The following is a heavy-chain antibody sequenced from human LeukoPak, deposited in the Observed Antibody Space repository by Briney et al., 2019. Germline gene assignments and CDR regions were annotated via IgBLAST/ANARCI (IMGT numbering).Heavy chain of an antibody. CDR3: ARGPILVVVPAAMKVDAFDI. Sequence: SETLSLTCAVSGGSFSGYYWSWIRQPPGKGLEWIGEINHSGSTNYNPSLKSRVTISVDTSKNQFSLKLSSVTAADTAVYYCARGPILVVVPAAMKVDAFDIWGQGTMVTVSS. CDR2: INHSGST. V-gene: IGHV4-34*01. J-gene: IGHJ3*02. D-gene: IGHD2-2*01. CDR1: GGSFSGYY.